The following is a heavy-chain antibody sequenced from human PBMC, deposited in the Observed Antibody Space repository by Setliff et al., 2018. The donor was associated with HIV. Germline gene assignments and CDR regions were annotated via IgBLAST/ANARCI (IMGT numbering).Heavy chain of an antibody. J-gene: IGHJ5*02. CDR2: IYYTGST. D-gene: IGHD3-10*01. V-gene: IGHV4-59*08. CDR3: ARRIDNSGTFPDKNWLDP. Sequence: PSETLSLTCTVSGGPISSYYWSWMRQPPGKGLEWIGYIYYTGSTNCNPSLKSRVTISIDTSKNQFSLKLRSVTAADTAMYYCARRIDNSGTFPDKNWLDPWGQGSPVTVSS. CDR1: GGPISSYY.